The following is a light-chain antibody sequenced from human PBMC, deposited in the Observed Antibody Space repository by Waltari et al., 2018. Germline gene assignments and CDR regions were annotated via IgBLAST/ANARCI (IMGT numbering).Light chain of an antibody. CDR1: QSVGTS. Sequence: LACRASQSVGTSLAWYQQKPGQAPRLLIYGASRRATGIPDRFSGSGSGTDFSLTISRLEPEDFAVYYCQHYVRLPATFGQGTKVEV. J-gene: IGKJ1*01. CDR2: GAS. CDR3: QHYVRLPAT. V-gene: IGKV3-20*01.